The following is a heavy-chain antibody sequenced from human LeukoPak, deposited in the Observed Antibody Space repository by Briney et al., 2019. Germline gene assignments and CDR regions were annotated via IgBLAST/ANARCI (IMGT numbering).Heavy chain of an antibody. CDR3: AREYGSGSYDPPCLFDY. CDR2: IQQDGREK. Sequence: PGGSLRLSCAASGFTFSYYWMSWVRQAPGRGLEWVANIQQDGREKPYVDSVKGRFTISRDNAKKSLYLQMNSLRAEDTAVYYCAREYGSGSYDPPCLFDYWGQGTLVTVSS. D-gene: IGHD3-10*01. J-gene: IGHJ4*02. V-gene: IGHV3-7*01. CDR1: GFTFSYYW.